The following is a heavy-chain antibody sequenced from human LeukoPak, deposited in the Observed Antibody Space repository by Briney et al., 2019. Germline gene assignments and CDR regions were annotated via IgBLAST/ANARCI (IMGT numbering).Heavy chain of an antibody. CDR2: INPNSGGT. CDR3: ARDYYDSSGFGAFDI. CDR1: GYTYTAYY. J-gene: IGHJ3*02. Sequence: ASVKVSRKASGYTYTAYYMHSVRQAPGQGLEWMGWINPNSGGTNYAQKFQGRVTMTRDTSISTAYMELSRLRSDDTAVYYCARDYYDSSGFGAFDIWGQGTMVTVSS. V-gene: IGHV1-2*02. D-gene: IGHD3-22*01.